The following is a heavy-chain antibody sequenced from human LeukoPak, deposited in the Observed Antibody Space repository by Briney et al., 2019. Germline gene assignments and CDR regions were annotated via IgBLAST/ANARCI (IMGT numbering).Heavy chain of an antibody. CDR2: ISGDGGIT. V-gene: IGHV3-23*01. CDR1: EFTFSTYA. Sequence: PGGSLRLSCAASEFTFSTYAMSWVRQAPGKGLEWVSGISGDGGITYYAGSVRGRFTISRDNSKNTLFLQMNSLRAEDTAIYYCAKSSAPGGYYHYGMDVWGQGTTVTVSS. CDR3: AKSSAPGGYYHYGMDV. D-gene: IGHD6-19*01. J-gene: IGHJ6*02.